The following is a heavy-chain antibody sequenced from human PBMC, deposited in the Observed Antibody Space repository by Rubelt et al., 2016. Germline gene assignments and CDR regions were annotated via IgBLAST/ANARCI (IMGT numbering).Heavy chain of an antibody. Sequence: QLQLQESGPGLVKPSETLSLTCTVSGGSISSSSYYWGWIRQPPGKGLEWIGSIYYSGSTYYNPSLKSRVTISVDTSKNQFSLKLSSVTAADTAVYYCAGGESYCSGGSCLDWFDPWGQGTLVTVSS. D-gene: IGHD2-15*01. CDR2: IYYSGST. CDR3: AGGESYCSGGSCLDWFDP. V-gene: IGHV4-39*01. CDR1: GGSISSSSYY. J-gene: IGHJ5*02.